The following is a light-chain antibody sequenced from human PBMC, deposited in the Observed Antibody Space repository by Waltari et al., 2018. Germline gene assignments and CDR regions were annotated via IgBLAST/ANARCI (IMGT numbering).Light chain of an antibody. V-gene: IGLV3-19*01. CDR2: SVN. CDR3: NSRDSSAHVV. J-gene: IGLJ2*01. Sequence: SSELTQDPAVSVALGQTVRITCQGDSLRSYYASWYQQKPGQAPVLVIYSVNNRPSGSPDRFSGSTSGNTGSLTITGAQAEDEADYYCNSRDSSAHVVFGGGTKVTVL. CDR1: SLRSYY.